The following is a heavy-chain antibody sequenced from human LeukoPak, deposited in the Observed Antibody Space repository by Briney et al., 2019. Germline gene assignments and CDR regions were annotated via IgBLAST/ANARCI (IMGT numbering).Heavy chain of an antibody. V-gene: IGHV3-23*01. CDR3: VRYWGIDY. CDR1: GFTFNNYA. J-gene: IGHJ4*02. Sequence: GGSLRLSCAASGFTFNNYAMNWVRQAPGKGLEWVSTITDTGGSTYYADSVKGRFTISRDNSKNTLYLQMNSLRAEDTALYYCVRYWGIDYWGQGTLVTVSS. CDR2: ITDTGGST. D-gene: IGHD7-27*01.